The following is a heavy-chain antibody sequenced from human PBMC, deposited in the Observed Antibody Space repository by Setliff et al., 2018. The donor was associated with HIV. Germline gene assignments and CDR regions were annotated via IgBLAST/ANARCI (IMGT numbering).Heavy chain of an antibody. CDR2: ITYDGSRT. CDR3: AKDLGLREGSSPFDN. D-gene: IGHD3-16*01. V-gene: IGHV3-30*01. J-gene: IGHJ4*02. CDR1: GFTFRTFA. Sequence: PGGSLRLSCVASGFTFRTFAMHWVRQAPGKGLEWVSVITYDGSRTYYADSVKGRCTISRDNSKSTLYLQMNSLRVEDAAVYYCAKDLGLREGSSPFDNWGQGTLVTVSS.